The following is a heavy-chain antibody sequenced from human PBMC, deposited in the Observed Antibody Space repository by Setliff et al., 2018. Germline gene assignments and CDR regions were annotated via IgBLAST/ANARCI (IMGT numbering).Heavy chain of an antibody. CDR3: ARDGSAFFYQN. D-gene: IGHD1-26*01. Sequence: ASVKVSCKASGYTFTDSFIHWVRQAPGQGFEWLGWINPNRDDTKYAQKFQHRILMAKDTSLNTVYVELSSLRSDDTATYYCARDGSAFFYQNCGQGSLVTVSS. J-gene: IGHJ4*02. CDR2: INPNRDDT. CDR1: GYTFTDSF. V-gene: IGHV1-2*02.